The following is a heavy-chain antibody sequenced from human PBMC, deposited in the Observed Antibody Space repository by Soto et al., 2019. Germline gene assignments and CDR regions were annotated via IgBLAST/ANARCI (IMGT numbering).Heavy chain of an antibody. CDR1: GGTFSSYA. J-gene: IGHJ6*02. Sequence: SVKVSCKASGGTFSSYAISWVRQAPGQGLEWMGGIIPIFGTANYAQKFQGRVTITADESTSTAYMELSSLRSEDTAVYYCASSVTDYYGMDVWGQGTTVTVSS. V-gene: IGHV1-69*13. CDR3: ASSVTDYYGMDV. CDR2: IIPIFGTA. D-gene: IGHD2-8*02.